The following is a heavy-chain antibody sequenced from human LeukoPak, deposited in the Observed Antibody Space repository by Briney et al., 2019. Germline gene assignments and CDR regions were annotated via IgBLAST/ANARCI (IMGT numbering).Heavy chain of an antibody. CDR2: IYSGGST. D-gene: IGHD6-19*01. CDR3: ARVSVAVAGYFDY. V-gene: IGHV3-NL1*01. Sequence: GRSLRLSCAASGFTFSSYGMHWVRLAPGKGLEWVSVIYSGGSTYYADSVKGRFTISRDNSKNTLYLQMNSLRAEDTAVYYCARVSVAVAGYFDYWGQGTLVTVSS. CDR1: GFTFSSYG. J-gene: IGHJ4*02.